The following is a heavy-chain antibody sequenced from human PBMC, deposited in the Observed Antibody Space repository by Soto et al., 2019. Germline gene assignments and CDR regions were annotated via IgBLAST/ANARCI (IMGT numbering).Heavy chain of an antibody. D-gene: IGHD3-22*01. CDR2: IIPIFGTA. CDR3: ASFYDSSGYLLIDY. CDR1: GGTFSSYA. Sequence: ASVKVSCKASGGTFSSYAISWVRQAPGQGLEWMGGIIPIFGTANYAQKFQGRVTITADESTSTAYMELSSLRSEDTAVYYCASFYDSSGYLLIDYWGQGTLVTVSS. J-gene: IGHJ4*02. V-gene: IGHV1-69*13.